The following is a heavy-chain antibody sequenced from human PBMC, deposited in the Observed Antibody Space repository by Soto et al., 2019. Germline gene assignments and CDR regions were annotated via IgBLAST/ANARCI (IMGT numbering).Heavy chain of an antibody. J-gene: IGHJ4*02. V-gene: IGHV4-34*01. CDR3: ARYYYDSSGYYYQHFDY. D-gene: IGHD3-22*01. Sequence: SETLSLTCAVYGGSFSGYYWSWIRQPPGKGLEWSGEINHSGSTNYDPSLKSRVTMSVDTSKSQFSLKLSSVTAADTAVYYCARYYYDSSGYYYQHFDYWGQGTLVTVSS. CDR2: INHSGST. CDR1: GGSFSGYY.